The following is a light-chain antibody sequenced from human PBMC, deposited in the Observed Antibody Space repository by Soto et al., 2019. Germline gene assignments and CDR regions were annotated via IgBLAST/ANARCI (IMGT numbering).Light chain of an antibody. CDR2: EVN. Sequence: QSVLTQPPSASGSPGQSVTISCTGTSSDYVSWYQQHPGKAPKVMIYEVNKRPSGVPDRFSGSKSGNTASLTVSGLQAEDEADYYCSSSNNWVFGGGTKVTVL. CDR3: SSSNNWV. J-gene: IGLJ3*02. CDR1: SSDY. V-gene: IGLV2-8*01.